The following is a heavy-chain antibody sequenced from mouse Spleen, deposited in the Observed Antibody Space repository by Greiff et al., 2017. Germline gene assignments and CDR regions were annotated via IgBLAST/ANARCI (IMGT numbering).Heavy chain of an antibody. V-gene: IGHV3-6*01. D-gene: IGHD2-14*01. J-gene: IGHJ3*01. CDR2: ISYDGSN. CDR3: ARDPYRYDGTGSWFAY. Sequence: EVKLQESGPGLVKPSQSLSLTCSVTGYSITSGYYWNWIRQFPGNKLEWMGYISYDGSNNYNPSLKNRISITRDTSKNQFFLKLNSVTTEDTATYYCARDPYRYDGTGSWFAYWGQGTLVTVSA. CDR1: GYSITSGYY.